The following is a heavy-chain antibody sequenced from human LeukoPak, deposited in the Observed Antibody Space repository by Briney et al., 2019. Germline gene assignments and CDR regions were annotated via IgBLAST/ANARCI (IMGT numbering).Heavy chain of an antibody. CDR3: ARDSSSWYWVDYYYGMDV. V-gene: IGHV3-7*01. CDR2: IKQDGSEK. CDR1: GFTFSSYW. D-gene: IGHD6-13*01. Sequence: GGSLRLSCAASGFTFSSYWMSWVRQAPGKGLEWVANIKQDGSEKYYVDSVKGRFTISRDNAKNSLYLQMNSLRAEDTAVYYCARDSSSWYWVDYYYGMDVWGQGTTVTVSS. J-gene: IGHJ6*02.